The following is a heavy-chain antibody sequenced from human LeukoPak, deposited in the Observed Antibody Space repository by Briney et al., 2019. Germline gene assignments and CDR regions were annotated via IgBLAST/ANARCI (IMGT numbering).Heavy chain of an antibody. CDR2: ISGSGAST. CDR3: AKDALTYFYDSSGWYYFDY. CDR1: GFIFSSYA. V-gene: IGHV3-23*01. J-gene: IGHJ4*02. D-gene: IGHD3-22*01. Sequence: GGSLRLSCAASGFIFSSYAMSWVRQAPGKGLEWVSAISGSGASTYYADSVRGRSTISRDKSKNTLYLQTNSLTAEHTAVYYCAKDALTYFYDSSGWYYFDYWGQGTLVTVSS.